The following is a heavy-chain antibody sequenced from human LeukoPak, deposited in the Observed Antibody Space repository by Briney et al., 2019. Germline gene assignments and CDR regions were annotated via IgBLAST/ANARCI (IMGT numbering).Heavy chain of an antibody. CDR1: GGSFSSGSYY. CDR3: AAGSSQGLDY. V-gene: IGHV4-61*02. Sequence: SETLSLTCTVSGGSFSSGSYYWTWIRQPAGKGLEWIGRIYTSGSTNYNPSLKSRVTMSIDTSKNQFSLNLSSVTAADTAVYYCAAGSSQGLDYWGQGTLVTVSS. J-gene: IGHJ4*02. D-gene: IGHD1-26*01. CDR2: IYTSGST.